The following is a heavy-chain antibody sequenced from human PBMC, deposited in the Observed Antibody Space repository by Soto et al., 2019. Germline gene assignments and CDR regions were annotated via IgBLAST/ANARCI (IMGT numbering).Heavy chain of an antibody. CDR1: GITFNTYG. CDR3: AKTPFFYCRSPKWYKYYVKL. V-gene: IGHV3-30*18. CDR2: ISYDGSEK. J-gene: IGHJ4*01. Sequence: WGSLRLSCSASGITFNTYGMNWVRQAPGKGLEWVAVISYDGSEKYYVDSVKGRFTISKDNSKNTLYLQMNSLRPADTAVYYCAKTPFFYCRSPKWYKYYVKLWGKGTRV. D-gene: IGHD2-2*01.